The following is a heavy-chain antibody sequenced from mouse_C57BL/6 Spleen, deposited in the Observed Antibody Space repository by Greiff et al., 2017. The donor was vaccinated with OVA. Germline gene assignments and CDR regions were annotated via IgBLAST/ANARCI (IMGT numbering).Heavy chain of an antibody. CDR2: IYPGDGDT. Sequence: QVQLQQSGAELVKPGASVKISCKASGYAFSSYWMNWVKQRPGKGLEWIGQIYPGDGDTNYNGKFKGKATLTADKSSSTAYMQLSSLTSEDSAVYFCARCDYYGSSYEAMDYWGQGTSVTVSS. CDR1: GYAFSSYW. J-gene: IGHJ4*01. D-gene: IGHD1-1*01. CDR3: ARCDYYGSSYEAMDY. V-gene: IGHV1-80*01.